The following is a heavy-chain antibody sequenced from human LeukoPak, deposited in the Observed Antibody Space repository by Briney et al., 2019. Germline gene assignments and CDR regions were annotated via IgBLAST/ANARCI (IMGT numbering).Heavy chain of an antibody. CDR1: GGSISSYY. D-gene: IGHD2-2*01. CDR2: IYYSGST. Sequence: SETLSLTCTVSGGSISSYYWSWIRQPPGKGLEWIGYIYYSGSTNYNPSLKSRVTISVDTSKNQFSLKLSSVTAADTAVYYCARVGSSTNGEIDYWGQATLVTVSS. CDR3: ARVGSSTNGEIDY. J-gene: IGHJ4*02. V-gene: IGHV4-59*01.